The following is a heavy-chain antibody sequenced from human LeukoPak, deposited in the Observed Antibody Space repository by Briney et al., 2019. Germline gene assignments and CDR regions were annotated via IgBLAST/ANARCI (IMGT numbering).Heavy chain of an antibody. J-gene: IGHJ4*02. CDR1: GYTFTSYG. Sequence: ASVKVSCKASGYTFTSYGISWVRQAPGQGLEWMGWISAYNGNTNYAQKLQGRVTMTTDTSTSTAYMELRSLRSDDTAVYYCARKYYDLWSGYYSLGYWGQGTLVTVSS. CDR3: ARKYYDLWSGYYSLGY. V-gene: IGHV1-18*01. CDR2: ISAYNGNT. D-gene: IGHD3-3*01.